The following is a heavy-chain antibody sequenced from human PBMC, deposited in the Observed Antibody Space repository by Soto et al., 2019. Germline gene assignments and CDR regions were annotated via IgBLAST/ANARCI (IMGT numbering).Heavy chain of an antibody. J-gene: IGHJ4*02. Sequence: QVQLQEWGPGLVKPSQTLSLTCTVSGGSIRNGDYYWGWIRHPPGKGLEWIGYVYYSGTAYSHPSLKSRVTISVGTSESEFSLRLSSVTAADTAVYDCVTGKLVGAAYYFDYWGPGTLVTVSS. V-gene: IGHV4-30-4*01. CDR1: GGSIRNGDYY. CDR2: VYYSGTA. CDR3: VTGKLVGAAYYFDY. D-gene: IGHD1-26*01.